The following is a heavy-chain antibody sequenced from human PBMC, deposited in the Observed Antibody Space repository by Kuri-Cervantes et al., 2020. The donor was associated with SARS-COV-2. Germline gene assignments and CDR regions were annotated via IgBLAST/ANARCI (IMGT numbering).Heavy chain of an antibody. CDR2: VNPSGGST. Sequence: ASVKVSCKASGYTFTSYYMHWVRQAPGQGLEWMGIVNPSGGSTSYAQKFQGRVTMTRDTSTSTVYMELSSLRSEAPAVYYCAGGGSSWYVALPIDYWGQGTLVTVSS. V-gene: IGHV1-46*01. J-gene: IGHJ4*02. D-gene: IGHD6-13*01. CDR3: AGGGSSWYVALPIDY. CDR1: GYTFTSYY.